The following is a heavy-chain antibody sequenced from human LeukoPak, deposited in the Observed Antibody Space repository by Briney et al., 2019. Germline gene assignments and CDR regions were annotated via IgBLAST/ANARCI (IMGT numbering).Heavy chain of an antibody. J-gene: IGHJ5*02. CDR2: IIPIFGTA. CDR3: SRTTVVVVPAAIFNWFDP. V-gene: IGHV1-69*06. D-gene: IGHD2-2*02. CDR1: GGTFSIYA. Sequence: SVTVSCKASGGTFSIYAISWVRQAPGQGIEWMGGIIPIFGTANYAQKFQGRVTITADKSTSTAYMELSSQRSEDTAVYYCSRTTVVVVPAAIFNWFDPWGQGTLVTVSS.